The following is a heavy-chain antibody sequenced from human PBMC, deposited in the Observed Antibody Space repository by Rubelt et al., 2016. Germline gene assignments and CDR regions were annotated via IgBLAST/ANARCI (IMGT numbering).Heavy chain of an antibody. CDR1: GFRFDDYA. CDR2: IQHDGGEK. J-gene: IGHJ4*02. Sequence: EVHLVESGGGLVQPGRSLRLSCAASGFRFDDYALHWVRQAPGKGLEWVATIQHDGGEKYYVDSVKGRFTISRDNDKSTLYLQVNSLGAEETAVYYCARDLLFGGQGTLVTVSS. CDR3: ARDLLF. V-gene: IGHV3-7*01. D-gene: IGHD2-15*01.